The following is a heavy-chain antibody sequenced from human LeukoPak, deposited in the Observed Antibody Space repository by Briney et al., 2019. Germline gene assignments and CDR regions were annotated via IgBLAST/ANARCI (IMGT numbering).Heavy chain of an antibody. CDR1: GYTFTGYY. Sequence: ASVKVSCKASGYTFTGYYMLWVRQAPGQGLEWMGWINPNSGGTNYAQKFQGRVTMTRDTSIGTAYMELSRLRSDDTAVYFCASLDKGNDVVFDYWGQGTLVTVSS. V-gene: IGHV1-2*02. D-gene: IGHD1-1*01. CDR3: ASLDKGNDVVFDY. CDR2: INPNSGGT. J-gene: IGHJ4*02.